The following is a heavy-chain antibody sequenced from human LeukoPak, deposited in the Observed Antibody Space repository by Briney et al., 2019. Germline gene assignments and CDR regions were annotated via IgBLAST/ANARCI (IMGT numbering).Heavy chain of an antibody. CDR1: GYTFTSYG. CDR2: ISAYNGNT. Sequence: ASVKVSCKASGYTFTSYGIRWVRQAPGQGLEWMGWISAYNGNTNYAQKLQGRVTMTTDTSTSTAYMELRSLRSDDTAVYYCAREHIGYYDSSGYYYNPEYYFDYWGQGTLVTVSS. D-gene: IGHD3-22*01. J-gene: IGHJ4*02. CDR3: AREHIGYYDSSGYYYNPEYYFDY. V-gene: IGHV1-18*01.